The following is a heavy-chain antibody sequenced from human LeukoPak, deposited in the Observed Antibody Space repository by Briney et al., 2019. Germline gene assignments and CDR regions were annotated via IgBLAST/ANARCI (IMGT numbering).Heavy chain of an antibody. V-gene: IGHV4-59*11. CDR1: GDSIRSHY. J-gene: IGHJ3*01. CDR3: ARGGEGYNDDAFEV. CDR2: IYNSATT. Sequence: SETLSLTCTVSGDSIRSHYCAWIRQPPGKGLEWIGHIYNSATTNYNPSFKSRVTISLDTSKKQFSLKRTSVPALDAAVYYWARGGEGYNDDAFEVWGLGTAVTVSS. D-gene: IGHD5-24*01.